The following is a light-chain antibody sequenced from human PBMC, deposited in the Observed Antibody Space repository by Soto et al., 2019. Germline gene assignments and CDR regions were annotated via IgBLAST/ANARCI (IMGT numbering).Light chain of an antibody. J-gene: IGLJ1*01. CDR3: ISYTVSRSYV. V-gene: IGLV2-14*01. CDR1: SSDIGTYDH. CDR2: SVS. Sequence: QSVLTQPASVSGSPGQSITISCSGTSSDIGTYDHVAWFQQFPGKTPKLMIYSVSNRPSGVSYRFSGSKSGNTASLTISGLRAEDEADYYCISYTVSRSYVFGTGTKVTVL.